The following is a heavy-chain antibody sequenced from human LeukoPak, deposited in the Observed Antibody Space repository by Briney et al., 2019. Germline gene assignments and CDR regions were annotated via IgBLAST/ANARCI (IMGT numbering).Heavy chain of an antibody. D-gene: IGHD6-19*01. Sequence: GGSLRLSCAASGFTFSSYAMHWVRQAPGEGLEWVAIISYDGSNKYYADSVKGRFTISRDNPQNSLYLQMNSLRAEDTAVYYCARVARPWGISVAGTFDSWGQGNLVTVSS. J-gene: IGHJ4*02. V-gene: IGHV3-30*04. CDR1: GFTFSSYA. CDR3: ARVARPWGISVAGTFDS. CDR2: ISYDGSNK.